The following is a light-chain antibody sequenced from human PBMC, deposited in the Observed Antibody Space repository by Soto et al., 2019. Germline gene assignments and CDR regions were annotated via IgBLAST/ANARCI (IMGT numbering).Light chain of an antibody. CDR2: AAS. V-gene: IGKV1-39*01. Sequence: DIQMTQSPSTLSGSVGDRFTITCLASQTISSWLAWYQQKPGKAPKLLIYAASRLQSGVPSRFSGSGSGTDLTLTISSLQPEDSATYYCQHSYTTPPWTFGQGTKVDI. CDR3: QHSYTTPPWT. J-gene: IGKJ1*01. CDR1: QTISSW.